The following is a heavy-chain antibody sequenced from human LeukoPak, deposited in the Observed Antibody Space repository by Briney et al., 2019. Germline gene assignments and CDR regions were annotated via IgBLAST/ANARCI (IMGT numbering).Heavy chain of an antibody. CDR2: IHTSGST. J-gene: IGHJ6*03. CDR3: ARDSGSGSWYMDV. Sequence: SETLSLTCTVSGGSISSGSYYWSWIRQPAGKGLEWIGRIHTSGSTNYNPSLKSRVTISVDTSKNQFSLRLSSVTAADTAVYYWARDSGSGSWYMDVWGKGTTVTVSS. CDR1: GGSISSGSYY. D-gene: IGHD3-10*01. V-gene: IGHV4-61*02.